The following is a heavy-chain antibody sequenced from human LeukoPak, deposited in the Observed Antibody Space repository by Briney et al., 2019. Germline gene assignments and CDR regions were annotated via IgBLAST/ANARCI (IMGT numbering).Heavy chain of an antibody. CDR1: GFIFDDYG. CDR2: INWNGGST. J-gene: IGHJ5*02. V-gene: IGHV3-20*04. CDR3: ARRIVGATNWFDP. Sequence: PGGSLRLSCAASGFIFDDYGMSWVRQAPGKGLEWVSGINWNGGSTGYADSVKGRFTISRDNAKNSLYLQMSSLRAEDTALCYCARRIVGATNWFDPWGQGTLVTVSS. D-gene: IGHD1-26*01.